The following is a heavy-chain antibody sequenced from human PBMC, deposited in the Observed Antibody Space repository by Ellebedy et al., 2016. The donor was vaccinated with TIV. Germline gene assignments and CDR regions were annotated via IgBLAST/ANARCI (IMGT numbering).Heavy chain of an antibody. Sequence: ASVKVSXKASGYTFTSYAMHWVRQAPGQRLEWMGWINAGNGNTKYSQKFQGRVTITRDTSASTAYMELSSLRSEDTAVYYCAWVKAYYYGMDVWGQGTTVTVSS. V-gene: IGHV1-3*01. CDR3: AWVKAYYYGMDV. CDR1: GYTFTSYA. D-gene: IGHD2-21*01. CDR2: INAGNGNT. J-gene: IGHJ6*02.